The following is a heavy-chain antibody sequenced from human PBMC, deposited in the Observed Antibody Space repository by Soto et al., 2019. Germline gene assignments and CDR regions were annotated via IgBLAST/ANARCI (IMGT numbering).Heavy chain of an antibody. Sequence: QVQLVESGGGVVQPGRSLRLSCAASGFTFSSYAMHWVRQAPGKGLEWVAVISYDGSNKYYADSVKGRFTISRDNSKNTLYLQMNSQRAEDTAVYYCARYGDYSAYWGQGTLVTVSS. CDR1: GFTFSSYA. V-gene: IGHV3-30-3*01. CDR2: ISYDGSNK. D-gene: IGHD4-17*01. CDR3: ARYGDYSAY. J-gene: IGHJ4*02.